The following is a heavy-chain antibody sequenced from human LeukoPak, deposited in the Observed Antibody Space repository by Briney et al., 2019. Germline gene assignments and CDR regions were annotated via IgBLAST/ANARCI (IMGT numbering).Heavy chain of an antibody. D-gene: IGHD6-13*01. CDR1: GFTFSSYG. V-gene: IGHV3-30*02. CDR3: AKDSSRYSSSWSRRWYFDY. CDR2: IRYDGSNK. J-gene: IGHJ4*02. Sequence: GGSLRLSCAASGFTFSSYGMHWVRQAPGKGLEWVAFIRYDGSNKYYADSVKGRFTISRDNSKNTLYLQMNSLRAEDTAVYYCAKDSSRYSSSWSRRWYFDYWGQGTLVTVSS.